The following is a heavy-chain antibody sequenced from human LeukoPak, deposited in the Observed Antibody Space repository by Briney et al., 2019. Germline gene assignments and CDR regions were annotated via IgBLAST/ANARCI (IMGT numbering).Heavy chain of an antibody. J-gene: IGHJ4*02. Sequence: GASVKVSCRASGYTFTGYYMHWVRQAPGQGLEWMGWINPNSGGTNYAQKFQGRVTMTRDTSISTAYMELSRLRSDDTAVYYCAFVGYDSSGYYWDYWGQGTLVTASS. D-gene: IGHD3-22*01. CDR1: GYTFTGYY. V-gene: IGHV1-2*02. CDR3: AFVGYDSSGYYWDY. CDR2: INPNSGGT.